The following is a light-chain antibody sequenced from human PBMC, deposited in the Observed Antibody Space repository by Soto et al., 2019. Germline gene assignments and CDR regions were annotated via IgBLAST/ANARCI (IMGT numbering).Light chain of an antibody. CDR3: QQRSNWPPIT. J-gene: IGKJ5*01. CDR2: DAS. CDR1: QSVSIY. Sequence: IVLTQSPATLSLSPGQRATLSCRPSQSVSIYLAWYQQRPGQAPRLLIYDASNRATGIPARFSGSGSGTDFTLTISSLEPEDFAVYYCQQRSNWPPITFGQGTRLEF. V-gene: IGKV3-11*01.